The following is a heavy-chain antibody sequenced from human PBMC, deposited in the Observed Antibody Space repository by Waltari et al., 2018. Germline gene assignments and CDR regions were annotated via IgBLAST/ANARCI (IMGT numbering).Heavy chain of an antibody. Sequence: QVQLVQSGAEVKKPGASVKVSCKASGYTFTGYYMHWVRQATGQGLEWMGRINPNSGGPNYAQKFQGRVTMTRDTSISTAYMELSRLRSDDTAVYYCARDSSYGDYGGGWFDPWGQGTLVTVSS. V-gene: IGHV1-2*06. CDR1: GYTFTGYY. J-gene: IGHJ5*02. CDR2: INPNSGGP. D-gene: IGHD4-17*01. CDR3: ARDSSYGDYGGGWFDP.